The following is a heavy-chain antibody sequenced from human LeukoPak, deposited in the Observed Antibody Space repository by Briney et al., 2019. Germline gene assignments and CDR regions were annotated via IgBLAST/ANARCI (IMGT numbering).Heavy chain of an antibody. J-gene: IGHJ5*02. D-gene: IGHD3-22*01. Sequence: PGGSLRLSCAASGFTFSDYYMSWIRQAPGKGLEWVSYISSSGNTIYYADSVKGRFTISRDNAKNSLYLQMNSLRAEDTAVYFCARYNSAYSSPPWGQGTLVTVSS. CDR3: ARYNSAYSSPP. CDR2: ISSSGNTI. V-gene: IGHV3-11*01. CDR1: GFTFSDYY.